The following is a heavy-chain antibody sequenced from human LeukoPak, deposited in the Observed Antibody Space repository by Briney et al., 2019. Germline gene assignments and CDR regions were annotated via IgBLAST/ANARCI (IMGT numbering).Heavy chain of an antibody. CDR1: GYTFTSYY. D-gene: IGHD2-15*01. V-gene: IGHV1-46*01. J-gene: IGHJ5*02. CDR2: INPSGGST. CDR3: VRDRLRLGYERTNWFDP. Sequence: ASVKVSCKASGYTFTSYYMHWVRQAPGQGLEWMGIINPSGGSTSYAQKFQGRVTMTRDTSINTGYMELSRLRSDDTAVYYCVRDRLRLGYERTNWFDPWGQGTLVTVSS.